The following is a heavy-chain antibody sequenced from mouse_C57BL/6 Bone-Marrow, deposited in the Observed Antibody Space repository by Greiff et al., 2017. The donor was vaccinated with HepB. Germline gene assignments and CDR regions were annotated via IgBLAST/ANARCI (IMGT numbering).Heavy chain of an antibody. D-gene: IGHD1-1*01. CDR3: ARDYYYGSRTYWYFDV. CDR1: GYSITSGYY. V-gene: IGHV3-6*01. Sequence: EVQRVESGPGLVKPSQSLSLTCSVTGYSITSGYYWNWIRQFPGNKLEWMGYISYDGSNNYNPSLKNRISITRDTSKNQFFLKLNSVTTEDTATYYCARDYYYGSRTYWYFDVWGTGTTVTVSS. J-gene: IGHJ1*03. CDR2: ISYDGSN.